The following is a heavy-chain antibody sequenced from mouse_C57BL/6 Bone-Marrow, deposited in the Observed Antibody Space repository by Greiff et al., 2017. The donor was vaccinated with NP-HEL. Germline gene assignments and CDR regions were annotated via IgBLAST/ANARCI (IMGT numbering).Heavy chain of an antibody. Sequence: EVQLVESGGDLVKPGGSLTLSCAASGFSFSSYGMSWVRQTPDKRLEWVATISSGGSYTYYPDSVKGRFTISRDNAKNTLYLQMSSLKSEDTAMYYCARHDYYDYDGFAYWGQGTLVTVSA. CDR1: GFSFSSYG. CDR2: ISSGGSYT. D-gene: IGHD2-4*01. J-gene: IGHJ3*01. V-gene: IGHV5-6*01. CDR3: ARHDYYDYDGFAY.